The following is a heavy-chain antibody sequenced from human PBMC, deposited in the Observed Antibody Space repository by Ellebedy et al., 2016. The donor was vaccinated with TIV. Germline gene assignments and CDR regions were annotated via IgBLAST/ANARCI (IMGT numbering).Heavy chain of an antibody. J-gene: IGHJ6*02. CDR2: VAYSGTT. D-gene: IGHD2-2*01. Sequence: MPSETLSLTCAVYGGSFSGYYWGWIRQSPGKGLEWIGSVAYSGTTYYNPSLKSRVTISVDTSKNQFSLKLSSVTAADTAVYYCARYRIVVVPAPRIYGMDVWGQGTTVTVSS. V-gene: IGHV4-34*01. CDR1: GGSFSGYY. CDR3: ARYRIVVVPAPRIYGMDV.